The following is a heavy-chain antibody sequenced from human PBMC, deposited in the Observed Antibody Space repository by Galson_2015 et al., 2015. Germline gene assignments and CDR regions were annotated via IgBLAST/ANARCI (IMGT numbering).Heavy chain of an antibody. V-gene: IGHV3-53*01. CDR2: IYSGGST. CDR3: ASVWFGELYYYGMDV. D-gene: IGHD3-10*01. Sequence: SLRLSCAASGFTVSSNYMSWVRQAPGKGLEWVSVIYSGGSTYYADSVKGRFTIPRDNSKNTLYLQMNSLRAEDTAVYYCASVWFGELYYYGMDVWGQGTTVTVSS. J-gene: IGHJ6*02. CDR1: GFTVSSNY.